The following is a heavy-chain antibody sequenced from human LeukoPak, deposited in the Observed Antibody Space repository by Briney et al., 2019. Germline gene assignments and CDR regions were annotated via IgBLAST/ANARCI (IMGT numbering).Heavy chain of an antibody. Sequence: AGRSLRLSCAASGFTFDDYAMHWARQAPGKGLEWVSGISWNSGSIGYADSVKGRFTISRDNAKNSLYLQMNSLRAEDMALYYCAKEVGYGYSSSWYYFDYWGQGTLVTVSS. D-gene: IGHD6-13*01. V-gene: IGHV3-9*03. CDR1: GFTFDDYA. CDR2: ISWNSGSI. J-gene: IGHJ4*02. CDR3: AKEVGYGYSSSWYYFDY.